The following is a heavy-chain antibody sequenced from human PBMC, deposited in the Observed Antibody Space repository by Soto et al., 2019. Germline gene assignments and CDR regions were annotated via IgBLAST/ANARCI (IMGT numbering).Heavy chain of an antibody. J-gene: IGHJ3*02. Sequence: QLQLQESGPGLVKPSETLSLTCTVSGGSISSSSYYWGWIRQPPGKGLEWIGSIYYSGSTYYNPSLKSRVTISVDTSKNQFSLKLSSVTAADTAVYYCAEAYYYGSGDDAFDIWGQGTMVTVSS. CDR3: AEAYYYGSGDDAFDI. CDR1: GGSISSSSYY. V-gene: IGHV4-39*01. D-gene: IGHD3-10*01. CDR2: IYYSGST.